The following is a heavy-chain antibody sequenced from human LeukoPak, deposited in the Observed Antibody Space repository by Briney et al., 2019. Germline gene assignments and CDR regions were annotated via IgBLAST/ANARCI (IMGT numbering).Heavy chain of an antibody. CDR1: GFTFSSYA. Sequence: GRSLRLSCAASGFTFSSYAMHGVPQAPGKGLGWVAVISYDGSKKYYADSVKGRFTISRDNSKNTLYLQMNSLRAGDTAVYYCARNYHYVWGSYRHTLDYWGQGTLVTVSS. V-gene: IGHV3-30*04. D-gene: IGHD3-16*02. CDR2: ISYDGSKK. J-gene: IGHJ4*02. CDR3: ARNYHYVWGSYRHTLDY.